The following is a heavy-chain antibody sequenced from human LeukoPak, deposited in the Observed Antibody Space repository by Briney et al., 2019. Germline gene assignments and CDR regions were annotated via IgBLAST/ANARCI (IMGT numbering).Heavy chain of an antibody. CDR2: IKQDGSEK. V-gene: IGHV3-7*01. CDR1: GFTFSSYW. Sequence: GGSLRLSCAASGFTFSSYWMSWVRQAPGKGLEWVANIKQDGSEKYYVDSVKGRFTISRDNAKNSLYLQMNSLRAEDTAVYYCASPLNRESYWYFDLWGRGTLVTVSS. J-gene: IGHJ2*01. CDR3: ASPLNRESYWYFDL. D-gene: IGHD3-10*01.